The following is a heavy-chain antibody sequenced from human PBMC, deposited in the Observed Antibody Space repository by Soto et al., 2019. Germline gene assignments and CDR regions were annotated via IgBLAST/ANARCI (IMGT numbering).Heavy chain of an antibody. D-gene: IGHD6-19*01. J-gene: IGHJ4*02. CDR3: ARSGYSSGWYTAFDS. Sequence: PSETLSLTCTVSGDSISGYYWSWIRQPAGKGLEWIGRIYASGSTISNRSLRSRVALSVDTSKNQFSLNLNSVTAADTAMYYCARSGYSSGWYTAFDSWSQGMLVTVSS. CDR1: GDSISGYY. V-gene: IGHV4-4*07. CDR2: IYASGST.